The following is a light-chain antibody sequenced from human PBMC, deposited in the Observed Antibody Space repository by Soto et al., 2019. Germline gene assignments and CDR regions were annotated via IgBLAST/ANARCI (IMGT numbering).Light chain of an antibody. J-gene: IGKJ3*01. CDR3: QQYNNWPPDT. V-gene: IGKV3-15*01. Sequence: EIVMTQSPATLSVSPGERATLSCRASQSISSNLAWYQQKPGQAPRLLIYGASTRATGIPARFSDSGSGTDFTLTISSLQSEDFAVYYCQQYNNWPPDTFGPGTKVDIK. CDR2: GAS. CDR1: QSISSN.